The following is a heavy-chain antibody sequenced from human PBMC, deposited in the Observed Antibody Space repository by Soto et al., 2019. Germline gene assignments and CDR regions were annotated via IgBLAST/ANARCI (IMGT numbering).Heavy chain of an antibody. J-gene: IGHJ5*02. D-gene: IGHD3-10*01. Sequence: ASGKVSCKVSGDALSEVPIHWVRQIPGKGLEWLGGIDPEDGEPIYAQQFQGRLIVTEDTSTDTAHMELSTLNFDDTAVYYCTKVPNLVRGFMGQKLLWLDPWGQGTLVTVSS. CDR2: IDPEDGEP. CDR1: GDALSEVP. V-gene: IGHV1-24*01. CDR3: TKVPNLVRGFMGQKLLWLDP.